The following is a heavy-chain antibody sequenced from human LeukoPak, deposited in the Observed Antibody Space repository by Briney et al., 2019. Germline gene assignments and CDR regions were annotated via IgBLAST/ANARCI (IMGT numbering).Heavy chain of an antibody. V-gene: IGHV3-66*04. CDR2: IYRGGST. D-gene: IGHD7-27*01. Sequence: PGGSLRLFCAASGFTVSSNYMLWVRQAPGKGLEWVSIIYRGGSTYYADSVKGRFTISRDNSKNTLYLQMNSLRAEDTAVYYCARLTNRAIDYWGQGTLVTVSS. J-gene: IGHJ4*02. CDR3: ARLTNRAIDY. CDR1: GFTVSSNY.